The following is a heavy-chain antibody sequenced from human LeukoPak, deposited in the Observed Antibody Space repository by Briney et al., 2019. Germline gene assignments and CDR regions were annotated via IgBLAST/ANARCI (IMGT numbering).Heavy chain of an antibody. CDR1: GYTFTVYY. Sequence: ASVKVSCRASGYTFTVYYMHCVRHAPGQGREWMGWINPNSGGTNSTQNLQGRVTKTRDTCIITAYMELSRLRSDDTAVCYCVRDRGLYYDDTEWFDPWGQGTLVTVSS. D-gene: IGHD3-22*01. CDR3: VRDRGLYYDDTEWFDP. J-gene: IGHJ5*02. V-gene: IGHV1-2*02. CDR2: INPNSGGT.